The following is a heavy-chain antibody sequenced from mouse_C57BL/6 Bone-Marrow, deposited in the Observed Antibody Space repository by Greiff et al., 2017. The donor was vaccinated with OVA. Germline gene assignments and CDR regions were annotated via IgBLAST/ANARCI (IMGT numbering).Heavy chain of an antibody. CDR2: IYPGDGDT. Sequence: VKLMESGPELVKPGASVKISCKASGYAFSSSWMNWVKQRPGKGLEWIGRIYPGDGDTNYNGKFKGKATLTADKSSSTAYMQLSSLTSEDSAVYFCAVYYGKDYAMDYWGQGTSVTVSS. J-gene: IGHJ4*01. D-gene: IGHD2-1*01. V-gene: IGHV1-82*01. CDR1: GYAFSSSW. CDR3: AVYYGKDYAMDY.